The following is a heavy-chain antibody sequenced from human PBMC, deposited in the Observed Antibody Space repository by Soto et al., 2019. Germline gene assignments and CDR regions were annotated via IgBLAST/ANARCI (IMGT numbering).Heavy chain of an antibody. D-gene: IGHD3-22*01. CDR1: GFTFDDYA. CDR2: PSWNGVTI. Sequence: EVQLVESGGGLVQPGRSLRLWCAGSGFTFDDYAMHWVRQVPGKALQWVSGPSWNGVTIDYAASVKGRFTFSRDHAEKSLYLQMPGVRPVDTALYYCAASRVYDSSDYSGFHYGMDLWCLGTTVTVS. CDR3: AASRVYDSSDYSGFHYGMDL. V-gene: IGHV3-9*01. J-gene: IGHJ6*02.